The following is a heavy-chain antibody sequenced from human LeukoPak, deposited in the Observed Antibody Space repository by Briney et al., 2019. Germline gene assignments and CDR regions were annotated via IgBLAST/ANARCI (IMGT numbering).Heavy chain of an antibody. J-gene: IGHJ1*01. CDR2: IYYSGST. CDR3: ARGHGSGWAEYFQH. D-gene: IGHD6-19*01. Sequence: PSETLSLTCTVSGGSTSIYYWSWIRRRPGKGLEWSGYIYYSGSTNYNPSLKSRVTISVDTSKNQFSLKLSSVTAADTAVYYCARGHGSGWAEYFQHWGQGTLVTVSS. V-gene: IGHV4-59*01. CDR1: GGSTSIYY.